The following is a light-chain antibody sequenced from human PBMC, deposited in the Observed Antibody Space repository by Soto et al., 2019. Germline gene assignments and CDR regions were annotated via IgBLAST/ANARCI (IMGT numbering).Light chain of an antibody. J-gene: IGKJ5*01. CDR3: QQYDDWPPIT. Sequence: ETVMTQSPATLSVSPGERATLSCRASQSVSTKLAWYQQKPGQAPRLLIYGASTRASGIPARFSGSGSGTEFTLTVSSLQSEDFAVYYCQQYDDWPPITFGQGTRLVIK. CDR2: GAS. CDR1: QSVSTK. V-gene: IGKV3D-15*01.